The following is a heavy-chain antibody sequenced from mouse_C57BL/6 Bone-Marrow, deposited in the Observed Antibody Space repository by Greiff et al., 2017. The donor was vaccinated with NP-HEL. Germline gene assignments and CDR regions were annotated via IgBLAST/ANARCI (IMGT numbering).Heavy chain of an antibody. J-gene: IGHJ3*01. Sequence: EVQRVESGGGLVKPGGSLKLSCAASGFTFSSYAMSWVRQTPEKRLEWVATISDGGSYTYYPDNVKGRFTISRDNAKNNLYLQMSHLKSEDTAVYYCARDRAFYDGFAYWDQGTLVTVSA. CDR2: ISDGGSYT. D-gene: IGHD1-1*01. CDR3: ARDRAFYDGFAY. CDR1: GFTFSSYA. V-gene: IGHV5-4*01.